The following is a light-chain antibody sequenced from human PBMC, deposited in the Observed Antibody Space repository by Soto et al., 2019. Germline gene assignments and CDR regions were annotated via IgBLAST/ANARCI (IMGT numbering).Light chain of an antibody. V-gene: IGKV1D-12*01. CDR1: QGISTW. CDR3: QQAHSFPYT. J-gene: IGKJ2*01. CDR2: SAS. Sequence: DIQMTQSPSSVSASVGDSVTITCRASQGISTWLAWFQQKPGKAPKLLIYSASTLQSGVPSRFSGSGSGTDFTLTITSLRPEDFATYYCQQAHSFPYTFGQGTKLEI.